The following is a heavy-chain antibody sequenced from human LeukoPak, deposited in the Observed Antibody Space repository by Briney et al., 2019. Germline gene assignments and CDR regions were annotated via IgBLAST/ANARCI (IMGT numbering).Heavy chain of an antibody. CDR1: GGSISSHY. J-gene: IGHJ3*02. CDR3: ARELVGANAFDI. D-gene: IGHD1-26*01. V-gene: IGHV4-59*11. CDR2: IYYSGST. Sequence: SETLSLTCTVSGGSISSHYWSWIRQPPGKGLGWVGYIYYSGSTNYNPSLKSRVTISVDTSKNQFSLKLSSVPAADTAVYYCARELVGANAFDIWGQGTMVTVSS.